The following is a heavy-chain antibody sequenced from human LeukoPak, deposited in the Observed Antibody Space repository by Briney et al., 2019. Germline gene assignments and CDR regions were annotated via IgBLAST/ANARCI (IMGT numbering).Heavy chain of an antibody. CDR1: GFTFDDYA. J-gene: IGHJ4*02. CDR2: ISWNSGSI. V-gene: IGHV3-9*01. Sequence: GGSLRLSCAASGFTFDDYAVHWVRQAPGKGLEWVSGISWNSGSIGYADSVKGRFTISRDNAKNSLYLQMNSLRAEDTALYYCAKDSVYYYDSSGYSALFDYWGQGTLVTVSS. D-gene: IGHD3-22*01. CDR3: AKDSVYYYDSSGYSALFDY.